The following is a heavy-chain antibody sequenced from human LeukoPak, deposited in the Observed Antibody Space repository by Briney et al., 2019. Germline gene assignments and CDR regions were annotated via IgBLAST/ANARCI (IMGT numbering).Heavy chain of an antibody. CDR2: IYTSGST. Sequence: SETLSLTCTVSGGSISSYYWSWIRQSPGKGLEWIGRIYTSGSTNYNPSLKSRVTISVDTSKNQFSLKLSSVTAADTAVYYCASGLRYFDLYYWGQGTLVTVSS. D-gene: IGHD3-9*01. V-gene: IGHV4-4*07. CDR3: ASGLRYFDLYY. J-gene: IGHJ4*02. CDR1: GGSISSYY.